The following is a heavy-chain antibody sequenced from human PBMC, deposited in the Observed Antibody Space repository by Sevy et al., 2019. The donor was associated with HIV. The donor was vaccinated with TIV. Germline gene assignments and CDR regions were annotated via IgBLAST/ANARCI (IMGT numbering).Heavy chain of an antibody. V-gene: IGHV3-30*18. J-gene: IGHJ6*02. CDR3: AKDLSIFGAPYGMDV. Sequence: GGSRRLSCAASGFTFSSYGMHWVRQAPGKGLEWVAVISYDGSNKYYADSVKGRFTISRDNSKNTLYLQMNSLRAEDTAVYYCAKDLSIFGAPYGMDVWGQGTTVTVSS. CDR2: ISYDGSNK. D-gene: IGHD3-3*01. CDR1: GFTFSSYG.